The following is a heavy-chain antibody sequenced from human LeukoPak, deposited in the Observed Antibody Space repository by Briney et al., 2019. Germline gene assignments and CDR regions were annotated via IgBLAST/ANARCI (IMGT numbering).Heavy chain of an antibody. CDR2: IYYSGNI. J-gene: IGHJ5*02. D-gene: IGHD5-12*01. V-gene: IGHV4-59*01. Sequence: SESLCLSRTDSRGSLSRSYWSLIRQPPGKGLGWIGHIYYSGNINYNPSLKCRVTISVDTSNNQFSLKLSSVTAADTAVYYCARKNRYGGYVWFDPWGQGTLVTVSS. CDR3: ARKNRYGGYVWFDP. CDR1: RGSLSRSY.